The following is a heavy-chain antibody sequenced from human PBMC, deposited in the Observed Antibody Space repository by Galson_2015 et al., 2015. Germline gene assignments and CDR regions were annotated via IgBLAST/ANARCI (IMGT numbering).Heavy chain of an antibody. CDR2: INSDGSST. CDR1: RFTFSNSW. D-gene: IGHD3-3*01. CDR3: ARELRFFSMDV. V-gene: IGHV3-74*01. J-gene: IGHJ6*02. Sequence: SLRLSCAASRFTFSNSWMHWVRHAPGKGLVWVSRINSDGSSTSDADSVKGLFTISRENAKNTLYLQMKSMSAEDTAVYYCARELRFFSMDVWGQWTTLTVSS.